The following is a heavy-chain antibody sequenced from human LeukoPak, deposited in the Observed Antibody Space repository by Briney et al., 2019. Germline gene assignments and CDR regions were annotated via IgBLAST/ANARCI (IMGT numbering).Heavy chain of an antibody. V-gene: IGHV3-13*01. CDR1: GSTFGSYD. J-gene: IGHJ4*02. CDR2: IGTVGDT. Sequence: PGGSLRLSCAASGSTFGSYDMHWVRQGTGKGLEWVSAIGTVGDTYYPGSVKGRFTVSRENAKNSLYLQMNSLRAGDTAVYYCARAPLGGYGPWYWGQGTLVTVSS. D-gene: IGHD3-22*01. CDR3: ARAPLGGYGPWY.